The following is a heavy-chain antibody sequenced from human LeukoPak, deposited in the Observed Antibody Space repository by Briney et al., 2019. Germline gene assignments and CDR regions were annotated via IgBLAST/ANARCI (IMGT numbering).Heavy chain of an antibody. J-gene: IGHJ1*01. Sequence: QAGGSLRLSCAASGFTFSSYVMSWVRQAPGKGLEWVSAISGSDGSTYYADSVKGRFTISRDSSKNTLYLQMNSLRAEDTAIYYCAKDGGTYSEYFQHWGQGTLVTVSS. CDR1: GFTFSSYV. CDR3: AKDGGTYSEYFQH. D-gene: IGHD1-26*01. CDR2: ISGSDGST. V-gene: IGHV3-23*01.